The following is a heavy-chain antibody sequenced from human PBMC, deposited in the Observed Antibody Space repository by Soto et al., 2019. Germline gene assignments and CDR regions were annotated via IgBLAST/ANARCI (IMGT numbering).Heavy chain of an antibody. Sequence: SETLSLTCTVSGVSITSYYWSWIRQPPGKGLEWVGYIYYSGSTRYNPSLKSRVTISIGTSKRQFSMKMTSVTAADTAMYYCARESGSYDTLDYWGQGTLVTVSS. D-gene: IGHD1-26*01. J-gene: IGHJ4*02. CDR2: IYYSGST. CDR3: ARESGSYDTLDY. V-gene: IGHV4-59*01. CDR1: GVSITSYY.